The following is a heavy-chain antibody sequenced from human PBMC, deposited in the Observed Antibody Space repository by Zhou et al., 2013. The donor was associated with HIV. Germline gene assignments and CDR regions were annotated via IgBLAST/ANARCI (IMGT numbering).Heavy chain of an antibody. CDR3: ARAQTDCSGGSCYSLFYYYYYMDV. Sequence: QVQLVQSGAEVKKPGASVKVSCKASGYTFTSYGISWVRQAPGQGLEWMGWISAYNGNTNYAQKLQGRVTMTTDTSTSTAYMELRSLRSDDTAVYYCARAQTDCSGGSCYSLFYYYYYMDVWGKGTTVTVSS. V-gene: IGHV1-18*01. CDR2: ISAYNGNT. D-gene: IGHD2-15*01. CDR1: GYTFTSYG. J-gene: IGHJ6*03.